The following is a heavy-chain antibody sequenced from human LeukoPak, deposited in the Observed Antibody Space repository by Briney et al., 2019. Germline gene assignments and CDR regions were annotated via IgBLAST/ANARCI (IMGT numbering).Heavy chain of an antibody. J-gene: IGHJ4*02. V-gene: IGHV3-7*01. CDR3: ARKRPNYFDY. CDR1: GFTFSNYW. Sequence: HTGGSLGLSCAASGFTFSNYWMAWVRQAPGKGPEWVANINLDGSQKYYVDSVKGRFTISRDNAENSPYLQMNSLRAEDTALYYCARKRPNYFDYWGQGTLVTVSS. CDR2: INLDGSQK.